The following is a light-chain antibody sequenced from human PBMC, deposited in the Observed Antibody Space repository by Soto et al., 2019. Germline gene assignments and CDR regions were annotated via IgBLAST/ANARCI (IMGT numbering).Light chain of an antibody. CDR1: QSVSSY. J-gene: IGKJ1*01. CDR3: LQRSGWPWT. CDR2: DAS. Sequence: EIVLTQSPATLSLSPGERATLSCRASQSVSSYLAWYQQKPGQAPRLLLYDASNRATDIPARFRGSGSGTDFTRTIGSREPEGFAVYYCLQRSGWPWTFGQGTKVEIK. V-gene: IGKV3-11*01.